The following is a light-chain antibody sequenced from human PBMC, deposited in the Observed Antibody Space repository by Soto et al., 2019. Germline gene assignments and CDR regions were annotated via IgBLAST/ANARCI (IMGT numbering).Light chain of an antibody. V-gene: IGKV1-5*03. CDR3: QQYNSYSSLT. J-gene: IGKJ5*01. Sequence: DIQMTQSPSTLSASVGDRVTITCRASQSISSWLDWYQQKPGKAPKLLIYKASSLESGVPSRFSGSGSGTEFTLTISSLQPDDIATYYCQQYNSYSSLTFGQGTRLEIK. CDR2: KAS. CDR1: QSISSW.